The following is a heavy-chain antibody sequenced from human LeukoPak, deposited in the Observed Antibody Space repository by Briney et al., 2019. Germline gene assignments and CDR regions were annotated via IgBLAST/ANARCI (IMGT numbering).Heavy chain of an antibody. J-gene: IGHJ4*02. D-gene: IGHD6-19*01. CDR2: IYYSGST. Sequence: SETLSLTCTVPGGSISSSNYYWGWIRQPPGKGLEWIGSIYYSGSTYYNPSLKSRVTISVDTSKKQFSLKLSSVTAADTAVYYCARFSSGWYSGDYWGQGTLVTVSS. CDR1: GGSISSSNYY. CDR3: ARFSSGWYSGDY. V-gene: IGHV4-39*01.